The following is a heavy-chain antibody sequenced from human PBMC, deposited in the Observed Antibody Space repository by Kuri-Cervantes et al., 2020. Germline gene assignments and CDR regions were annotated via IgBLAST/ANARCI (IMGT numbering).Heavy chain of an antibody. J-gene: IGHJ4*02. CDR1: GGSISSSSYS. V-gene: IGHV4-39*07. Sequence: GSRRLSCTVPGGSISSSSYSWGWIRQPPGKGREWIGRIYYSGSTSYNPSLQSRVTISVDTSKNHFSLKLSSVTAADTAVYYCARGAHMFHYYFDYWGQGTLVTVSS. CDR3: ARGAHMFHYYFDY. CDR2: IYYSGST. D-gene: IGHD3-10*02.